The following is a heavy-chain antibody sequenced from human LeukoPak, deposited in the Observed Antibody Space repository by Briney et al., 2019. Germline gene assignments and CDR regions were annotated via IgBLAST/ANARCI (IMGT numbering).Heavy chain of an antibody. Sequence: GGSLRLSCAASGFTFSTYAMSWVRQAPGKGLEWVSVISGSGGSTYYADSVKGRFTISRDNSKNKLYLQMNSLRAEDTAVYYCAKVYGDPPPHYFDFWGQGTLVTVSS. D-gene: IGHD4-17*01. CDR1: GFTFSTYA. V-gene: IGHV3-23*01. CDR3: AKVYGDPPPHYFDF. J-gene: IGHJ4*02. CDR2: ISGSGGST.